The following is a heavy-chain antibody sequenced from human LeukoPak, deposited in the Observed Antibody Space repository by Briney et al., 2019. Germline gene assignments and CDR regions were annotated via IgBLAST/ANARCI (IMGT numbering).Heavy chain of an antibody. D-gene: IGHD3-10*01. J-gene: IGHJ3*02. V-gene: IGHV1-69*04. CDR1: GGTFSSYA. Sequence: VASVKVSCKASGGTFSSYAISWVRQAPGQGLEWMGRIIPILGIANYAQKFQGRVTITADKSTSTAYMELSSLRSEDTAVYYCARSMVRGVTDSLGGFDIWGQGTMVTVSS. CDR3: ARSMVRGVTDSLGGFDI. CDR2: IIPILGIA.